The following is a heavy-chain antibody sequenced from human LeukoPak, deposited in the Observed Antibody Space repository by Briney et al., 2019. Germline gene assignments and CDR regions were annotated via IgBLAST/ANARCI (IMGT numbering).Heavy chain of an antibody. CDR1: GGSISSSSYY. CDR2: IYYSGST. J-gene: IGHJ3*02. D-gene: IGHD3-16*01. Sequence: PSETLSLTCTVSGGSISSSSYYWGWIRQPPGKGLEWIGSIYYSGSTYYNPSLKSRVTISVDTSKNQFSLKLSSVTAADTAVYYCARSRLLGESRYKTFDIWGQGTMVTVSS. CDR3: ARSRLLGESRYKTFDI. V-gene: IGHV4-39*07.